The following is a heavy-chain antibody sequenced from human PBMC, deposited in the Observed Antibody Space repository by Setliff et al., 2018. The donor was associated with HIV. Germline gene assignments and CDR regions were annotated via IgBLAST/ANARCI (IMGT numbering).Heavy chain of an antibody. CDR1: GYTFTSYD. CDR2: MNPNSGNT. V-gene: IGHV1-8*02. CDR3: ARGGYYYGSGKGNWFDP. J-gene: IGHJ5*02. D-gene: IGHD3-10*01. Sequence: ASVKVSCKASGYTFTSYDINWVRQATGQGLEWRGWMNPNSGNTGYAQKFQGRVTMTRNTSISTAYMELSSLRSEDTAVYYCARGGYYYGSGKGNWFDPWGQGTLVTVSS.